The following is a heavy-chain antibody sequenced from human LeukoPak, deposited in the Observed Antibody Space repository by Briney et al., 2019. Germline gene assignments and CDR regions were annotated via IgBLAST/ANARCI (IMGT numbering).Heavy chain of an antibody. V-gene: IGHV1-2*02. CDR3: ARVVEWFGGDFDY. J-gene: IGHJ4*02. CDR1: GYTFTGYY. CDR2: INPNSGGT. D-gene: IGHD3-10*01. Sequence: ASVKVSCKASGYTFTGYYMHWVRRAPGQGLEWMGWINPNSGGTNYAQKFQGRVTMTRDTSISTAYMELTRLRSDETAVYYCARVVEWFGGDFDYWGQGTLVTVSS.